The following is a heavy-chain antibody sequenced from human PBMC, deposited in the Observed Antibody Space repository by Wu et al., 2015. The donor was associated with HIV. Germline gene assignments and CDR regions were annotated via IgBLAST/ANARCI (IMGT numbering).Heavy chain of an antibody. V-gene: IGHV1-69*05. J-gene: IGHJ5*02. CDR1: GDTLRGYS. CDR2: IIPITGTA. CDR3: ARDRDGTSDNWFDP. Sequence: QVQLVQSGAEVKKPGSSVKVSCKASGDTLRGYSVTWVRQAPGQGLEWIGGIIPITGTANYVQNLQGRVTVTTDDSTGTAYMDLASLTSEDTGIYYCARDRDGTSDNWFDPWGQGTLVTVSS. D-gene: IGHD1-1*01.